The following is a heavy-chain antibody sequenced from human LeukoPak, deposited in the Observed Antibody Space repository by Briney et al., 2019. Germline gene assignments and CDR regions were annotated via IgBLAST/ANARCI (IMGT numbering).Heavy chain of an antibody. CDR1: GGSISSSSYY. CDR3: ARDRYYYDSSGNRYFDL. CDR2: IYYSGST. V-gene: IGHV4-39*02. Sequence: PSETLSLTCTVSGGSISSSSYYWGWIRQPPGKGLEWIGSIYYSGSTYYNPSLKSRVTISVDTSKNQFSLKLTSVTAADTAVYYCARDRYYYDSSGNRYFDLWGRGTLVSVSS. J-gene: IGHJ2*01. D-gene: IGHD3-22*01.